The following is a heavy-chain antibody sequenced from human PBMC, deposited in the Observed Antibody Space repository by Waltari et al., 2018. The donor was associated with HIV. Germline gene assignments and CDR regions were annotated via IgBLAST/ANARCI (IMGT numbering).Heavy chain of an antibody. Sequence: QVLLVQSGAEVKRPGASVLISCEASGYPFTSYSMNWVRQVPGLGLEWMGVINPNSGTSTYAQKFRGRVTMTRDLSTRTYYLELSNLKSDDTAVYFCANTRVGDFDYWGQGTQVTVS. CDR1: GYPFTSYS. J-gene: IGHJ4*02. V-gene: IGHV1-46*03. CDR3: ANTRVGDFDY. D-gene: IGHD1-26*01. CDR2: INPNSGTS.